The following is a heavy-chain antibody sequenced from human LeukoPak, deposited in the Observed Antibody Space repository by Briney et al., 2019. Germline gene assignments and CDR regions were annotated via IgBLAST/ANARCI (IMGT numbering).Heavy chain of an antibody. CDR1: GGSFSGYY. J-gene: IGHJ6*02. D-gene: IGHD5-18*01. CDR2: INHSGST. CDR3: AKDLGIAMVSDGMDV. V-gene: IGHV4-34*01. Sequence: PSETLSLTCAVYGGSFSGYYWSWIRQPPGKGLEWIGEINHSGSTNYNPSLKSRVTISVDTSKNQFSLKLSSVTAADTAVYYCAKDLGIAMVSDGMDVWGQGTTVTVSS.